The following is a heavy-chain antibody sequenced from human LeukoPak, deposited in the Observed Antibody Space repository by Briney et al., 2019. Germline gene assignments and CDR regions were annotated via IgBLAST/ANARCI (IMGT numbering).Heavy chain of an antibody. D-gene: IGHD1-26*01. CDR3: ARDWEDDY. Sequence: GGSLRLSCVASGFTFSDYYINWIRQTPARGLEWVSYISSSGTIKDYADSVKGRFTISRDNAKNSLYLQMNSLRAEDTAVYYCARDWEDDYWGQGTLVTVSS. CDR2: ISSSGTIK. CDR1: GFTFSDYY. J-gene: IGHJ4*02. V-gene: IGHV3-11*04.